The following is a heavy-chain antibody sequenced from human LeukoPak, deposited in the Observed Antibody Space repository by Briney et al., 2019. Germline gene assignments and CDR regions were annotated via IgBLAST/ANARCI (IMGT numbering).Heavy chain of an antibody. J-gene: IGHJ4*02. CDR1: GGSISSYY. V-gene: IGHV4-59*01. CDR3: ARSNSGSSDY. CDR2: IYYSGST. D-gene: IGHD1-26*01. Sequence: NPSETLSLTCTVSGGSISSYYWSWIRQPPGKGLEWIGYIYYSGSTNYNPSLKSRVTISVDTSKNQFSLKLSSVTAADTAVYYCARSNSGSSDYWDQGTLVTVSS.